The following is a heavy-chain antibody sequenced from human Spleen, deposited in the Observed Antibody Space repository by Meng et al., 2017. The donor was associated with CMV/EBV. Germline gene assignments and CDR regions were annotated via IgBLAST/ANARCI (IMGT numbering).Heavy chain of an antibody. CDR2: ISSSSSAI. CDR1: GFTFSDYY. J-gene: IGHJ4*02. V-gene: IGHV3-11*01. D-gene: IGHD2-8*01. CDR3: AKGYCTNGVCSAFDY. Sequence: GESLKISCVASGFTFSDYYMSWIRQAPGKGLEWASYISSSSSAIYYADSVKGRFTISRDNSKNTLYLQMSSLGAEDTAIYYCAKGYCTNGVCSAFDYWGQGTLVTVSS.